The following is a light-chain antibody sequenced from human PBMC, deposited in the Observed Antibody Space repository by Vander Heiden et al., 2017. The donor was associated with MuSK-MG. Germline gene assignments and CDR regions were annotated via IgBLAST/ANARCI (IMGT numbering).Light chain of an antibody. V-gene: IGKV1D-13*01. CDR3: QQFIKFPYT. CDR1: QDISSA. J-gene: IGKJ2*01. CDR2: AAS. Sequence: AIQLTQSPSSLSASVGDRVTITCRASQDISSALAWYQQKPGKAPKVLIYAASTLVSGVPLRFGGSGSGTDFTLTISSLQPEDFATYYCQQFIKFPYTFGQGTKLEIK.